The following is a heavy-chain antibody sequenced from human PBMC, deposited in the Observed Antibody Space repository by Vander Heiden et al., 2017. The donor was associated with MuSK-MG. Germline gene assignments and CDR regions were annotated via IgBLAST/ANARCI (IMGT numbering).Heavy chain of an antibody. Sequence: QLQLQESGPGLVKPSETLSLTCTVSGGSISSSSYYLGWIRQPPGKGLEWIGSIYYSGSTYYNPSLKSRVTISVDTSKNQFSLKLSSVTAADTAVYYCARNVLLWFGEFPSLGWFDPWGQGTLVTVSS. CDR3: ARNVLLWFGEFPSLGWFDP. J-gene: IGHJ5*02. CDR2: IYYSGST. V-gene: IGHV4-39*01. D-gene: IGHD3-10*01. CDR1: GGSISSSSYY.